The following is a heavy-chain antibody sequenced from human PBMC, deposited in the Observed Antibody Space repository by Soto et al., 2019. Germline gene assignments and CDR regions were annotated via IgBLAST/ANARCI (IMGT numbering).Heavy chain of an antibody. CDR2: INGGRA. Sequence: EVQLLESGGGLVQPGGSLRLSCAASGFTFSSSDMSWVRQTPGKGLEWVSAINGGRAFYGDSVEGRFTVSRDNSKNTLYLQMNSLRVEDTAIYYCATHGWDLWGQGTLVTVSS. J-gene: IGHJ5*02. CDR3: ATHGWDL. CDR1: GFTFSSSD. V-gene: IGHV3-23*01. D-gene: IGHD6-19*01.